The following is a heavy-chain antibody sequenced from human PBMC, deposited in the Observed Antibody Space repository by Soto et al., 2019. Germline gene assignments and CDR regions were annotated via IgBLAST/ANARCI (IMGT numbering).Heavy chain of an antibody. V-gene: IGHV2-5*02. CDR3: ATLVNAEDSEYFDF. D-gene: IGHD3-3*01. CDR2: IYWDDDK. J-gene: IGHJ4*02. Sequence: QITLRESGPTVVKPTQTLTLTSTFSGFSLNTPGGGVGWIRQPPGKALEWVALIYWDDDKRYNPSLKSRLVITKDSAKNQVVLTVTSVDPVDTATYYCATLVNAEDSEYFDFWGQGTLVQVSP. CDR1: GFSLNTPGGG.